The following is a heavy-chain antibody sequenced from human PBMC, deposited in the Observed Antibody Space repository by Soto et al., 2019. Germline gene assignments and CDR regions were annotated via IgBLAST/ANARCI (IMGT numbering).Heavy chain of an antibody. CDR2: IYPGDSDT. CDR1: GYSFTSYW. CDR3: ARRYCSGGSCHHAFDI. Sequence: EVQLVQSGAEVKKPGESLKISCKGSGYSFTSYWIGWVRQMPGKGLEWMGIIYPGDSDTRYSPSFQGQVTISADKSISTAYLQWSSLKASDTAMYYCARRYCSGGSCHHAFDIWGQGTMVTVSS. J-gene: IGHJ3*02. D-gene: IGHD2-15*01. V-gene: IGHV5-51*01.